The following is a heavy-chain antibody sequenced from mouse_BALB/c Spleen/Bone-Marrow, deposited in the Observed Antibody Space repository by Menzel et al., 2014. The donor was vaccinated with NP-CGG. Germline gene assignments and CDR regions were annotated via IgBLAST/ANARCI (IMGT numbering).Heavy chain of an antibody. Sequence: QVQLQQPGPGLVAPSQSLSITCTVSGFSLTGYGVNWVRQPPGKGLEWLGLIWGDGSTDYNSALRSRLSISKDNSKSQVLVKMNSLQTDDTGNHSCARARRGSPGSPLAYWGQGTLVTVSA. CDR2: IWGDGST. V-gene: IGHV2-6-7*01. D-gene: IGHD3-1*01. J-gene: IGHJ3*01. CDR3: ARARRGSPGSPLAY. CDR1: GFSLTGYG.